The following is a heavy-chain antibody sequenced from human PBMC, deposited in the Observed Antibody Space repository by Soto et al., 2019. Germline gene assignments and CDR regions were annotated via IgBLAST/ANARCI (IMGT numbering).Heavy chain of an antibody. CDR1: GGTFSSDA. CDR2: IIPIFGTA. J-gene: IGHJ3*02. Sequence: SVKVSCKASGGTFSSDAISWVRQAPGQGLEWMGGIIPIFGTANYAQKFQGRVTITADESTSTAYMELSSLRSEDTAVYYCVLPAYCGGDCYFDAFDIWGQGTMVTVSS. CDR3: VLPAYCGGDCYFDAFDI. D-gene: IGHD2-21*02. V-gene: IGHV1-69*13.